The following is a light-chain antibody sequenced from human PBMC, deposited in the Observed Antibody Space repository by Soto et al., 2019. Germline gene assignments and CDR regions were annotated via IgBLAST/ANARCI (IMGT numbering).Light chain of an antibody. V-gene: IGLV2-14*03. CDR2: DVS. CDR3: SSYTVSSTRVV. CDR1: SSDVGGYNY. J-gene: IGLJ2*01. Sequence: QSVLTQPASVSGSPGQSITISCTGTSSDVGGYNYVSWYQQHPGKAPKLMIYDVSYRPSGVSNRFSGSKSGNTASLTISGLQAEDEADYYCSSYTVSSTRVVFGGGTKLTVL.